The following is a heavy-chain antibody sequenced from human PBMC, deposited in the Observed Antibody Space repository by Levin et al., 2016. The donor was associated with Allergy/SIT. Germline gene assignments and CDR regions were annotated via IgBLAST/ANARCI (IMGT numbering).Heavy chain of an antibody. CDR3: ARGLRFLEGPVEEDYGMDV. D-gene: IGHD3-3*01. Sequence: PGKGLEWIGYIYYSGSTNYNPSLKSRVTISVDTSKNQFSLKLSSVTAADTAVYYCARGLRFLEGPVEEDYGMDVWGQGTTVTVSS. J-gene: IGHJ6*02. V-gene: IGHV4-59*13. CDR2: IYYSGST.